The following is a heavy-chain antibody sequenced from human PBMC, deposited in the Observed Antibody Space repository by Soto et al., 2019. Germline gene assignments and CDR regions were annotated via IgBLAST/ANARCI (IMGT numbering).Heavy chain of an antibody. CDR1: GFNFGGYA. J-gene: IGHJ4*02. Sequence: PGGSLRLSCAGTGFNFGGYAMSWVRQAPGKGLEWVSTLSGNGSRAYYADSVRGRFTVSRDNSKSSLFMRMNGLRADVTAIYCCAKRGGYAISFYDSWGQGTLVTVSS. D-gene: IGHD3-16*01. V-gene: IGHV3-23*01. CDR2: LSGNGSRA. CDR3: AKRGGYAISFYDS.